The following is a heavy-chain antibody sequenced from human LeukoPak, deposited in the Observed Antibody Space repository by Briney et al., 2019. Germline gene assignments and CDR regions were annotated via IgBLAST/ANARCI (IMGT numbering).Heavy chain of an antibody. Sequence: PSETLSLTCAVYGGSFSGYYWSWIRQPPGKGLEWIGEINHSGSTNYNPSLKSRVTISLDTSKNQFSLKLSSVTAADTAVYFCARKSSGWFVEWGQGTLVTVSS. CDR2: INHSGST. CDR3: ARKSSGWFVE. D-gene: IGHD6-19*01. V-gene: IGHV4-34*01. CDR1: GGSFSGYY. J-gene: IGHJ4*02.